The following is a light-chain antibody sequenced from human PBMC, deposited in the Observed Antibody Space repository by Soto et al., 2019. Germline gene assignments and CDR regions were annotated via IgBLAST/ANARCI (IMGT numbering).Light chain of an antibody. J-gene: IGLJ3*02. CDR2: EGS. CDR3: CSYAGSSSWV. CDR1: SSDVGSYNL. V-gene: IGLV2-23*01. Sequence: ALTQPASVSGSPGQSITISCTGTSSDVGSYNLVSWYQQHPGKAPKLMIYEGSKRPSGVSNRFSGSKSGNTASLTISGLQAEDEADYYCCSYAGSSSWVFGGGTKLTVL.